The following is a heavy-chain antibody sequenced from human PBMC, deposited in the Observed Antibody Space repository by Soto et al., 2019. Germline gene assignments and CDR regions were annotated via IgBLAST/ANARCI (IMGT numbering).Heavy chain of an antibody. CDR2: ISYEGSNT. V-gene: IGHV3-30-3*01. D-gene: IGHD1-1*01. J-gene: IGHJ6*02. CDR3: ARVTPGNNLYYFSGLDF. CDR1: GFTFDTYG. Sequence: GGSLILSCVASGFTFDTYGIHWVRQAPGKGLQWVALISYEGSNTYYADSVRGRFTISRDNSKNTLYLQMNTLRPEDTGLYYCARVTPGNNLYYFSGLDFWGQGTSVTVSS.